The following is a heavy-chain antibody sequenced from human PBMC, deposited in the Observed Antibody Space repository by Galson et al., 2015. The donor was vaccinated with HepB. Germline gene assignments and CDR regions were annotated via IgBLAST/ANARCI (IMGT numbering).Heavy chain of an antibody. V-gene: IGHV3-48*03. CDR1: GFTFSSYE. D-gene: IGHD3-3*01. J-gene: IGHJ5*02. CDR2: ISSSGSTI. CDR3: ARDGSGYYDNWFDP. Sequence: SLRLSCAASGFTFSSYEMNWVRQAPGKGLEWVSYISSSGSTIYYADSVKGRFTISRDNAKNSLYLQMNSLRAEDTAVYYCARDGSGYYDNWFDPWGQGTLVTVSS.